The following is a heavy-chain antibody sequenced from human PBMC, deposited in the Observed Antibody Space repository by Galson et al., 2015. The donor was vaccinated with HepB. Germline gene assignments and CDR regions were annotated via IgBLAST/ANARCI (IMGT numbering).Heavy chain of an antibody. J-gene: IGHJ4*02. CDR1: GFTFTASA. D-gene: IGHD2-2*01. Sequence: SLRLSCAASGFTFTASAMAWVRQAPGKGLEWVSTVSDSGSATHYADSLKGRFAISRDNSKSTVYLQMNNLRAEDTAIYYCAKDVGGTAMFDYWGQGALVTVSS. CDR3: AKDVGGTAMFDY. V-gene: IGHV3-23*01. CDR2: VSDSGSAT.